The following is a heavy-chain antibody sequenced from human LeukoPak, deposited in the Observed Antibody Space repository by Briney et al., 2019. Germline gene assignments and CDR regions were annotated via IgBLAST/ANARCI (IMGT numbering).Heavy chain of an antibody. J-gene: IGHJ6*03. CDR3: AKEGSDIVVVVAAKHNYYYYYMDV. V-gene: IGHV3-20*04. Sequence: GGSLRLSCAASAFSFSNYNMNWVRQAPGKGLEWVSGINRNGGSAGYADSVKGRFTISRDNVKNSLFLQMNSLRAEDTAVYYCAKEGSDIVVVVAAKHNYYYYYMDVWGKGTTVTVSS. D-gene: IGHD2-15*01. CDR2: INRNGGSA. CDR1: AFSFSNYN.